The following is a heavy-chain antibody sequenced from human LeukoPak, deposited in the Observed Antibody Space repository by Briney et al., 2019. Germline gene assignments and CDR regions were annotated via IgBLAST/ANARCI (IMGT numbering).Heavy chain of an antibody. CDR1: GYTFTGYY. CDR3: ARGRAVMSLALDI. J-gene: IGHJ3*02. CDR2: INPNSGGT. Sequence: GASVKVSCKASGYTFTGYYMHWVRQAPGQGLEWMGWINPNSGGTNYAQKFQGRVTMTRDTSISTAYMELSRLRSDDTAVYYCARGRAVMSLALDIWGQGTMVTVSS. D-gene: IGHD2-21*01. V-gene: IGHV1-2*02.